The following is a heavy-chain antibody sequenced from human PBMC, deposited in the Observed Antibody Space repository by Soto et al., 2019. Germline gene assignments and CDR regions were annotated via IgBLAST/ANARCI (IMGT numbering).Heavy chain of an antibody. CDR1: GYTFTGYY. CDR3: ARVLPRIAVAGPNYFDY. D-gene: IGHD6-19*01. CDR2: INPNSGGT. V-gene: IGHV1-2*02. Sequence: SVKVSCKASGYTFTGYYMHWVRQAPGQGLEWMGWINPNSGGTNYAQKFQGRVTMTRDTSISTAYMELSRLRSDDTAVYYCARVLPRIAVAGPNYFDYWGQGTLVTVSS. J-gene: IGHJ4*02.